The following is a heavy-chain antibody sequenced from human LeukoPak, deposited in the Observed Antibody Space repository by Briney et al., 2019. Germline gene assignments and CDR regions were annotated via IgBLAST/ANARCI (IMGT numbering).Heavy chain of an antibody. Sequence: ASVKVSCKASGYTFTSYDINWVRQATGQGLEWMGWMNPNSGNTGYAQKFQGRVTMTRNTSISTAYMELSSLRSEDTAVYYCARDLPVAGTGRRVLYFDYWGQGTLVTVSS. D-gene: IGHD6-19*01. J-gene: IGHJ4*02. CDR2: MNPNSGNT. V-gene: IGHV1-8*01. CDR3: ARDLPVAGTGRRVLYFDY. CDR1: GYTFTSYD.